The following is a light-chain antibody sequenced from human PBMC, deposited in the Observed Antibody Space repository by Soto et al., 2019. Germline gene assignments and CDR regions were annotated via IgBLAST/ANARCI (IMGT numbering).Light chain of an antibody. J-gene: IGKJ1*01. V-gene: IGKV3-20*01. CDR2: GAS. CDR1: QSVSTSY. Sequence: EIVLTQSPGTLSLSPGERATLSCRASQSVSTSYLAWYQQKPGQAPRLLIYGASGRATGIPDRFSGSGSGTDFTLTISRLEPEDSAVYYCQEYGSSRTFGQGTKV. CDR3: QEYGSSRT.